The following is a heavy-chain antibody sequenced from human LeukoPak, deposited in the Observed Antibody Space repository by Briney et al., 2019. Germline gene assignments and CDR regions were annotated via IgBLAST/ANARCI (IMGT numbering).Heavy chain of an antibody. J-gene: IGHJ5*02. CDR2: FYHGGST. CDR3: ARDSGTTGEVKFDP. D-gene: IGHD3-10*01. Sequence: PSETLSLTCTVSGYSISTGYYWDWIRQPPGKGLEWIGTFYHGGSTYYNPSLKSRVSMSIDTSKNQFSLKLMSVTAADTAVYYCARDSGTTGEVKFDPWGQGTLVTVSS. CDR1: GYSISTGYY. V-gene: IGHV4-38-2*02.